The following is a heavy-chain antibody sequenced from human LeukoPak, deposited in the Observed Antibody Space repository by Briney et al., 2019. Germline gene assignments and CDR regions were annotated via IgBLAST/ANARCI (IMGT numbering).Heavy chain of an antibody. CDR1: GFTFSSYA. CDR3: ASWAERYYYYGMDV. J-gene: IGHJ6*04. CDR2: ISGSGGST. Sequence: QPGGSLRPSCAASGFTFSSYAMSWVRQAPGKGLEWVSAISGSGGSTYYADSVKGRFTISRDNSKNTLYLQMNSLRAEDTAVYYCASWAERYYYYGMDVWGKGTTVTVSS. V-gene: IGHV3-23*01. D-gene: IGHD7-27*01.